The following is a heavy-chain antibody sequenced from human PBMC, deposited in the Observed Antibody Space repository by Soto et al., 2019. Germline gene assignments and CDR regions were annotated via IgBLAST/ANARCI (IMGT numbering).Heavy chain of an antibody. CDR2: IRQDGSEI. V-gene: IGHV3-7*05. Sequence: DVQLVESGGGLVQPGVSLRLSCAASGFTFSSHWMTWVRQAPGKGLEWVANIRQDGSEIYCVDSVEGRFTISRDSGKNSLYLQMNSLRAEDTAVYYCARHSYYVLDVWGQGTTVTVSS. J-gene: IGHJ6*02. CDR1: GFTFSSHW. CDR3: ARHSYYVLDV.